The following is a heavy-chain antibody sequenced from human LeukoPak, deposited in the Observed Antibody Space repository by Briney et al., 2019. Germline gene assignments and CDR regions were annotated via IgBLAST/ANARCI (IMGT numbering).Heavy chain of an antibody. D-gene: IGHD1-1*01. CDR2: MSYDGSNK. J-gene: IGHJ3*02. Sequence: PGGSLRLSCAASGFTSSGHGMHWVRQAPGQGLEWVVVMSYDGSNKYYADSVKGRFTISRDNSKNTLSLQMDSLRREDTAMYYCAKGGSGTTKGAFDIWGQGTMVTVS. CDR3: AKGGSGTTKGAFDI. V-gene: IGHV3-30*18. CDR1: GFTSSGHG.